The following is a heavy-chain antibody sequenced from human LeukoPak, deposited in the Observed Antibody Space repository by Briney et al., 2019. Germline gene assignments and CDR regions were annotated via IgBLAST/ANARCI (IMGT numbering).Heavy chain of an antibody. J-gene: IGHJ6*02. D-gene: IGHD3-16*01. CDR3: ATGERGYYYGMDV. V-gene: IGHV1-24*01. CDR1: GYTLTELS. Sequence: GASVKASCKVSGYTLTELSMHWVRQAPGKGLEWMGGFDPEDGETIYAQKFQGRVTMTEDTSTDAAYMELSSLRSEDTAVYYCATGERGYYYGMDVWGQGTTVTVSS. CDR2: FDPEDGET.